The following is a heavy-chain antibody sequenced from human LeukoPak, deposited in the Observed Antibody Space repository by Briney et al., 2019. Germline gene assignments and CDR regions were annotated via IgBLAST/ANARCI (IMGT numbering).Heavy chain of an antibody. Sequence: GGSLRLSCAASGFTFDDYGMSWVRQPPGKGLEWVSSIFPSGGEIHYADSVRGRFTISRDNSKSTLSLQMNSLRAEDTAIYYCATYRQVLLPFESWGQGTLVTVSS. CDR2: IFPSGGEI. CDR1: GFTFDDYG. J-gene: IGHJ4*02. CDR3: ATYRQVLLPFES. D-gene: IGHD2-8*02. V-gene: IGHV3-23*01.